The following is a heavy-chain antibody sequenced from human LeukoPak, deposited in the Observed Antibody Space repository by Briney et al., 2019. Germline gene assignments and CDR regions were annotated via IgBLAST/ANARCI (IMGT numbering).Heavy chain of an antibody. J-gene: IGHJ4*02. V-gene: IGHV3-53*01. CDR2: IYSCGST. Sequence: GSLRLSCAASGFTVSSNYMSWVRQAPGKGVEWVSVIYSCGSTYYADSVKCRFTISRDNSKNTLYLQRNSLAANEPHVYYFVRDLGAAAGTIGYWGQGNLVTVSS. CDR3: VRDLGAAAGTIGY. D-gene: IGHD6-13*01. CDR1: GFTVSSNY.